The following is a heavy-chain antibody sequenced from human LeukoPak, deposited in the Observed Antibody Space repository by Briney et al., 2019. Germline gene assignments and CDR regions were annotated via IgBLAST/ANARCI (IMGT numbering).Heavy chain of an antibody. CDR2: TNYSGST. V-gene: IGHV4-34*01. Sequence: PSETLSLTCAVYGGSFSGYYWSWIRQPPGKGLEWIGETNYSGSTNYNPSLKSRVTISVDTSKNQFSLKLSSVTAADTAVYYCARGTYSSGWSNYYYYMDVWGKGTTVTVSS. CDR3: ARGTYSSGWSNYYYYMDV. CDR1: GGSFSGYY. J-gene: IGHJ6*03. D-gene: IGHD6-19*01.